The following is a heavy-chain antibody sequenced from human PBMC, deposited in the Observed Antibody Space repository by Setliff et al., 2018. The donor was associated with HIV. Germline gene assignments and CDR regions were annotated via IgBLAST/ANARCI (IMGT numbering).Heavy chain of an antibody. CDR2: ISYDGTKE. D-gene: IGHD3-16*01. Sequence: PGGSLRLSCAASGFTFNTYAMHWVRQAPGKGLEWVAVISYDGTKEYYADSVKGRFTISRDNSKNTLYLQGGSLRPEDTAVYYCAKEAGVMDAFDIWGQGTMVTVSS. V-gene: IGHV3-30*04. J-gene: IGHJ3*02. CDR3: AKEAGVMDAFDI. CDR1: GFTFNTYA.